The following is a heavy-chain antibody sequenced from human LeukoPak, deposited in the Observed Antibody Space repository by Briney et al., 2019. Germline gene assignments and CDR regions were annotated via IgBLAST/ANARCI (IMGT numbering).Heavy chain of an antibody. V-gene: IGHV3-30*18. CDR1: GFTVSSYG. J-gene: IGHJ4*02. CDR2: ISYDGSNK. Sequence: GGSLRLSCAASGFTVSSYGMDWVRQAAGKGLGWVAVISYDGSNKYYADSVKGRLTISRDNSKNTLYLQMNSLRAEDTAVYYCAKNLGGEFDYWGQGTLVTVSS. CDR3: AKNLGGEFDY. D-gene: IGHD3-16*01.